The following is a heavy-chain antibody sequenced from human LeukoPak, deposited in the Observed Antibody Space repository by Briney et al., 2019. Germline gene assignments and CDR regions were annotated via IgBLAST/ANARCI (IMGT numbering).Heavy chain of an antibody. J-gene: IGHJ4*02. CDR2: ISGDGGST. CDR3: ARESAWARDS. Sequence: GGSLRLSCAASGFTFDDYAMHWVRQAPGKGLEWVSLISGDGGSTYYADSVKGRFTISRDNSKNSLYLQMNGLRAEDTAVYYCARESAWARDSWGQGTLVTVSS. CDR1: GFTFDDYA. D-gene: IGHD6-6*01. V-gene: IGHV3-43*02.